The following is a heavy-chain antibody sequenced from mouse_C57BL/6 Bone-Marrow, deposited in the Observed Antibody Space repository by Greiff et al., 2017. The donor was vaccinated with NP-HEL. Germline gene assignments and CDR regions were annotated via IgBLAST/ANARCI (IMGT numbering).Heavy chain of an antibody. Sequence: QVQLQQPGADLVKPGASVKLSCKASGFTFTSYWMHWVKQRPGRGLEWIGRIDPNSGGTKFNENFKTKATLTVDKPSSTAYMQLSSLTSEDTAVYYCARYSSGSRDWYIDVWGTGTTVTVSS. CDR1: GFTFTSYW. V-gene: IGHV1-72*01. CDR3: ARYSSGSRDWYIDV. J-gene: IGHJ1*03. D-gene: IGHD1-1*01. CDR2: IDPNSGGT.